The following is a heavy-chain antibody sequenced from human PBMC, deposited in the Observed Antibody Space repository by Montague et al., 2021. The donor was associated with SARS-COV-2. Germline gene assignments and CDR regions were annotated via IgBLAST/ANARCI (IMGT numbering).Heavy chain of an antibody. V-gene: IGHV4-31*01. CDR3: ARVLGGYCSGGSCYRGWYFDL. CDR2: IHYSGST. Sequence: TLSLTCTVSGGSISSGGYYWSWIRQHPGKGLEWIGYIHYSGSTYYNLSLKSQVTISVDTSKNQFSLKLSSVTAADTAVYYCARVLGGYCSGGSCYRGWYFDLWGRGTLVTVSS. CDR1: GGSISSGGYY. J-gene: IGHJ2*01. D-gene: IGHD2-15*01.